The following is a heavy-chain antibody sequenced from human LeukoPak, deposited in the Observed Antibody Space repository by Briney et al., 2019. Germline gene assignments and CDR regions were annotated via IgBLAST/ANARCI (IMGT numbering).Heavy chain of an antibody. CDR3: AKGGGAYFYEFDY. V-gene: IGHV3-23*01. D-gene: IGHD2-21*01. CDR1: GFTLSSYA. Sequence: PGGSLRLSCAAPGFTLSSYAMSWVRQAPGKGLEWVSGTSGSGAYTNYADSVKGRFTISRDTSKNTLHLQMNSLRAEDTAVYYCAKGGGAYFYEFDYWGQGTVVIVSS. J-gene: IGHJ4*02. CDR2: TSGSGAYT.